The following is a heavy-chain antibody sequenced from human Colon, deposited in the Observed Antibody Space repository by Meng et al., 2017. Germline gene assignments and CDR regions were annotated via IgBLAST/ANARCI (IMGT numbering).Heavy chain of an antibody. CDR1: GGPINSADYY. CDR2: IHSSGNT. D-gene: IGHD2-2*01. J-gene: IGHJ4*02. V-gene: IGHV4-30-4*01. CDR3: ARNPVIPDARTFDF. Sequence: QVQLQESGPGVVKPSQTLSLTFTISGGPINSADYYWNWIRQSPGKGLEWLGYIHSSGNTYYTPSLKSRLTMSLDASKNQFSLRLTSVAAADTAVYYCARNPVIPDARTFDFWGQGALVTVSS.